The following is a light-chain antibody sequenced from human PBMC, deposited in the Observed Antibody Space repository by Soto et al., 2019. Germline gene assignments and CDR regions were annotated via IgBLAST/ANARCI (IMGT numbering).Light chain of an antibody. J-gene: IGKJ1*01. V-gene: IGKV3-15*01. CDR1: QSAGSK. Sequence: EIVMTQSPATLSVSPGERVTLSCRASQSAGSKVAWYQQKPGQAPRLLIYGASTRATAIPGRFRGSGSGTEFTLTISSLQSEDFAVYYCQQYDGWPQTFGPGPKVDIK. CDR3: QQYDGWPQT. CDR2: GAS.